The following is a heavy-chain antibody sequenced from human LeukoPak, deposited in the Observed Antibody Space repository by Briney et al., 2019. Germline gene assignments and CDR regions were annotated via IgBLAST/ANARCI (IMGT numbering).Heavy chain of an antibody. CDR1: GYTFTSYG. CDR3: ARDVYCSSTSCYTEIDY. V-gene: IGHV1-18*01. D-gene: IGHD2-2*02. CDR2: ISAYNGNT. Sequence: ASVKVSCKASGYTFTSYGISWVRQAPGQWLEWMGWISAYNGNTNYAQKLQGRVTMTTDTSTSTAYMELRSLRSDDTAVYYCARDVYCSSTSCYTEIDYWGQGTLVTVSS. J-gene: IGHJ4*02.